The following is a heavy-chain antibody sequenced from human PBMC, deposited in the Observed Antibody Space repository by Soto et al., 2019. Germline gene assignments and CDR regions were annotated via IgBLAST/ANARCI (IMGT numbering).Heavy chain of an antibody. CDR3: AIAAYCSGATCYSGYYFDS. V-gene: IGHV1-24*01. CDR1: GYTLSEVS. J-gene: IGHJ4*02. D-gene: IGHD2-2*01. CDR2: FDPENDET. Sequence: ASVKVSCKVSGYTLSEVSIHWVRQTPGKGLEWMGGFDPENDETSYAQKFQGRVTLTEDTSTDTAYLELSSLRSEDTAIYYCAIAAYCSGATCYSGYYFDSWGQGTLVTVSS.